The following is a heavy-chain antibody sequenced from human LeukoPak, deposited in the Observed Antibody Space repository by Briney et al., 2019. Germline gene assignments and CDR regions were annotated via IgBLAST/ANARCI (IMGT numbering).Heavy chain of an antibody. CDR1: GYTFTSYG. V-gene: IGHV1-2*02. CDR2: INPNSGGT. J-gene: IGHJ3*02. D-gene: IGHD6-19*01. CDR3: ARAPYSSGWYDYDAFDI. Sequence: GASVKVSCKASGYTFTSYGISWVRQAPGQGLEWMGWINPNSGGTNYAQKFQGRVTMTRDTSISTAYMELSRLRSDDTAVYYCARAPYSSGWYDYDAFDIWGQGTMVTVSS.